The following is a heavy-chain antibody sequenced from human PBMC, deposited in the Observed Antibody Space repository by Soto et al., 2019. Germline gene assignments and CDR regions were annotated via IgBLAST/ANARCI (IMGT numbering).Heavy chain of an antibody. V-gene: IGHV3-15*07. D-gene: IGHD2-15*01. CDR3: TTGSVEGV. J-gene: IGHJ6*02. CDR2: IKRKIDGEAT. CDR1: GFSFSNAW. Sequence: EVQLVESGGGLVKPGGSLRLSCAGSGFSFSNAWMNWVRQAPGKGLEWVGRIKRKIDGEATDYAAPVKGRFTVSRDDSKSALYLHMNSQKGDDTAVYYCTTGSVEGVWGQGTTVTVSS.